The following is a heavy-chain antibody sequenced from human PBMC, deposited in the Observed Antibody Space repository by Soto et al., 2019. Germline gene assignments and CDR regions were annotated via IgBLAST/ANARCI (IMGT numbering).Heavy chain of an antibody. CDR1: AVNFSTVA. V-gene: IGHV3-23*01. CDR2: ISGSGGST. Sequence: GGALTLTSAPSAVNFSTVALSWGAQAPGKGLELLSAISGSGGSTYHADSVKGRFPIYRDNYKNTLYLQMNSLRAEDTAVYYCANLIAADGRDYWGQGTLVTVSS. J-gene: IGHJ4*02. CDR3: ANLIAADGRDY. D-gene: IGHD6-13*01.